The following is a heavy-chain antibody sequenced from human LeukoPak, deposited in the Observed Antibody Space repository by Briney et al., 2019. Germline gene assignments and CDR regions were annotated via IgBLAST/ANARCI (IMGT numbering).Heavy chain of an antibody. Sequence: PAETLSLPCTVSGGSMSSLYWSWIRQPPGKALEWIGYIYYSGSTNYNPSLKRRVPISVDTSKTRSSLKLSSVTAADTAVYYCGREVRGVISYYFDYWGQGTLVTVSS. CDR2: IYYSGST. CDR3: GREVRGVISYYFDY. V-gene: IGHV4-59*12. D-gene: IGHD3-10*01. J-gene: IGHJ4*02. CDR1: GGSMSSLY.